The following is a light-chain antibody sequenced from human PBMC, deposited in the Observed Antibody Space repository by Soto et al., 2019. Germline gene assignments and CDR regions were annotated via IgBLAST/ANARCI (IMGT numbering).Light chain of an antibody. CDR3: QQFNSYP. Sequence: AIQLTQSPSSLSASVGDRATITCRASQGISSALAWYQQKPGKAPKLLIYDASSLESGVPSRFSGSGSGTDFTLTISRLQPEDFATYYCQQFNSYPFGQGTRLEIK. J-gene: IGKJ5*01. CDR1: QGISSA. CDR2: DAS. V-gene: IGKV1-13*02.